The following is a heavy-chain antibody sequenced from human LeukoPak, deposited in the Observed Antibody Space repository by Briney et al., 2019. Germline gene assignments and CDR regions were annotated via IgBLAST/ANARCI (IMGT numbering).Heavy chain of an antibody. V-gene: IGHV3-43*02. J-gene: IGHJ4*02. D-gene: IGHD3-10*01. CDR1: GFTFDDHA. Sequence: GGSLRLSCAASGFTFDDHAMHWVRQAPGKGLEWVSLISGDGGSTYYADSVEGRFTISRDNSKSSLYLQMNSLRTEDTGLYYCAREPFGEYSFDYWGQGTLVTVSS. CDR3: AREPFGEYSFDY. CDR2: ISGDGGST.